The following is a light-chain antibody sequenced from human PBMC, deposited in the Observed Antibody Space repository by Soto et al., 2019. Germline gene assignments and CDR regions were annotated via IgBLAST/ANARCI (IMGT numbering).Light chain of an antibody. CDR3: QQFNNWPYT. J-gene: IGKJ2*01. V-gene: IGKV3-15*01. Sequence: EIVMTQSPATLSVSPGERIILSCRASQRVSSNLAWYQQKPGQAPRLLIYGASTRATGVPARFSGSGSGAEFTLTISSLQSEEFAVYYCQQFNNWPYTVGQGTKVEIK. CDR2: GAS. CDR1: QRVSSN.